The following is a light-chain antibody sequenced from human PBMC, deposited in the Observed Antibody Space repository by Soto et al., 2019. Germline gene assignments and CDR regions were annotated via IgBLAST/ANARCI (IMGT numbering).Light chain of an antibody. J-gene: IGKJ2*03. CDR2: KVS. Sequence: DVVMTQSPLSLPVTLGQPASISCRSSQSLVHSDGHTLFNWFHQRPGQSPRRLSYKVSNRDFGVSDGLRGSGSATDFTLTISRVEAEDVGVYYCMHCTQWPPRYSFGQGTKLEIK. CDR3: MHCTQWPPRYS. V-gene: IGKV2-30*02. CDR1: QSLVHSDGHTL.